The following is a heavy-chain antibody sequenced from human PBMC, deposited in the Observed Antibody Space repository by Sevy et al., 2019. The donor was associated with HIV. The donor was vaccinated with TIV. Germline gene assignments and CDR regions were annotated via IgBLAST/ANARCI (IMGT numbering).Heavy chain of an antibody. V-gene: IGHV1-69*06. J-gene: IGHJ4*02. CDR3: ARAGGYYGSGGLDY. D-gene: IGHD3-10*01. CDR1: EDSFNIYI. CDR2: FIPNFDRA. Sequence: ASVKVSCKASEDSFNIYILSWVRQAPGEGLEWMGGFIPNFDRAQYAQKFQGRVTITADKSTTTMTLELRGLTSEDTAMYYCARAGGYYGSGGLDYWGQGILVTVSS.